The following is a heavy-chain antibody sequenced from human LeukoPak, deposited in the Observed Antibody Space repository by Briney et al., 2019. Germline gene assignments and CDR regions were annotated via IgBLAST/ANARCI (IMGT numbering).Heavy chain of an antibody. D-gene: IGHD6-19*01. V-gene: IGHV3-23*01. CDR2: IFGSGGSA. Sequence: GGSLRLSCAASGFTFNSYAKYWVRQAPGKGLEWVSGIFGSGGSAHYADSVKGRFTISRDNSKNTVSLQMDSLRVEDTAVYYCGKTTTGYSSGRYPGWPVDYWGQGTLVTVSS. J-gene: IGHJ4*02. CDR1: GFTFNSYA. CDR3: GKTTTGYSSGRYPGWPVDY.